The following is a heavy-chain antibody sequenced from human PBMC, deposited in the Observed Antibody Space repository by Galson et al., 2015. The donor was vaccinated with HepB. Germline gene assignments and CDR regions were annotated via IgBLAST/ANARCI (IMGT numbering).Heavy chain of an antibody. CDR3: AREAAMVRGVHYYYYGMDV. J-gene: IGHJ6*02. V-gene: IGHV3-30-3*01. Sequence: SLRLSCAASGFTFSSYAMHWVRQAPGKGLEWVAVISYDGSNKYYADSVKGRFTISRDNSKNTLYLQMNSLRAEDTAVYYCAREAAMVRGVHYYYYGMDVWGQGTTVTVSS. CDR1: GFTFSSYA. D-gene: IGHD3-10*01. CDR2: ISYDGSNK.